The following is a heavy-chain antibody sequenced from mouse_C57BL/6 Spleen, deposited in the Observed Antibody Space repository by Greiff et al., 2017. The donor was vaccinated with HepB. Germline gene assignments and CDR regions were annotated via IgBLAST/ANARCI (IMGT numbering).Heavy chain of an antibody. CDR2: ISYDGSN. V-gene: IGHV3-6*01. CDR3: ARDQDYSNPYDMDY. Sequence: EVQLQESGPGLVKPSQSLSLTCSVTGYSITSGYYWNWIRQFPGNKLEWMGYISYDGSNNYNPSLKNRISITRDTSKYQFFLKLNSVTTEDTATYYCARDQDYSNPYDMDYWGQGTSVTVSS. J-gene: IGHJ4*01. CDR1: GYSITSGYY. D-gene: IGHD2-5*01.